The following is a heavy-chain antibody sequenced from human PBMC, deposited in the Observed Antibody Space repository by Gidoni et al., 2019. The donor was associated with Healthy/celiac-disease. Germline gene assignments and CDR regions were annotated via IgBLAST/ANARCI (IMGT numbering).Heavy chain of an antibody. CDR1: GYTFTAYY. V-gene: IGHV1-2*02. Sequence: QVQLVQSGAEGQKPGASLKVSCKASGYTFTAYYMHWVRQAPGQGLEWIGWINPNSGGTNYAQKFQGRVTMTRDTSISTAYMELSRLRSDDTAVYYCAREHDYGDYGLDYWGQGTLVTVSS. J-gene: IGHJ4*02. D-gene: IGHD4-17*01. CDR3: AREHDYGDYGLDY. CDR2: INPNSGGT.